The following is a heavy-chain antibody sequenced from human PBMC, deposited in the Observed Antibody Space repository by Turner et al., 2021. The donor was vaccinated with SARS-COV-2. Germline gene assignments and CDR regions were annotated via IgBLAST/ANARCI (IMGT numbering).Heavy chain of an antibody. CDR1: GVTLSDHF. Sequence: EVQLVESGGGLVQPGGSLRVSCKVSGVTLSDHFIDWVRQAPGKGLEWGGRTKSRTWSDGTEYAASVKGRFFISRDDSQNSVSLQMNSLKNDDTAVYFCARIRAEYGEWGQGSLVTVSS. V-gene: IGHV3-72*01. D-gene: IGHD4-17*01. CDR3: ARIRAEYGE. CDR2: TKSRTWSDGT. J-gene: IGHJ4*02.